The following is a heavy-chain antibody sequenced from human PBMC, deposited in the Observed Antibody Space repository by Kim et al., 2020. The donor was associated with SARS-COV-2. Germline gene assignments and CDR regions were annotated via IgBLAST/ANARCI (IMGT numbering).Heavy chain of an antibody. CDR3: ARDPVQGGYYGMDV. J-gene: IGHJ6*02. V-gene: IGHV4-31*02. D-gene: IGHD3-10*01. Sequence: NPSLKSRVTISVDTSKNQFALKLSSVTAADTAVYYCARDPVQGGYYGMDVWGQGTTVTVSS.